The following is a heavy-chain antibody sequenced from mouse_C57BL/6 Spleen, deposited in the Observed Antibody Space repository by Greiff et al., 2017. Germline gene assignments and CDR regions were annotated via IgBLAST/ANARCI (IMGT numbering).Heavy chain of an antibody. CDR1: GYSFTGYY. CDR2: INPSTGGT. CDR3: ARSGRNYAIDY. D-gene: IGHD3-1*01. J-gene: IGHJ4*01. V-gene: IGHV1-42*01. Sequence: VQLQQSGPELVKPGASVQISCKASGYSFTGYYMNWVKQSPEKSLEWIGEINPSTGGTTYNQKFKAKATLTVDKSSSTAYMQLKSLTSEDSAVYYCARSGRNYAIDYWGQGTSVTVSS.